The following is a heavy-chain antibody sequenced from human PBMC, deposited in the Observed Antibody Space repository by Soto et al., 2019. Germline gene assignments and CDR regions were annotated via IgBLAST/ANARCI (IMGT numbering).Heavy chain of an antibody. CDR2: ISGSGGST. CDR1: GFTFSSYA. J-gene: IGHJ6*02. CDR3: AKVNTIFGMEYYYYGMDV. D-gene: IGHD3-3*01. V-gene: IGHV3-23*01. Sequence: LRLSCAASGFTFSSYAMNWVRQAPGKGLEWVSTISGSGGSTYFPDSVKGRFTISRDNSKNTLYLQMNSLRDEDTAVYFCAKVNTIFGMEYYYYGMDVWGQGTTVTVSS.